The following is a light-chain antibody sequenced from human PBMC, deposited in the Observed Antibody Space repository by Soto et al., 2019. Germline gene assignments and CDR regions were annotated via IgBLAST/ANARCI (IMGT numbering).Light chain of an antibody. CDR1: SSNIGAGYD. Sequence: QSVLTQPPSVSGAPGQRVTISFTGSSSNIGAGYDVHWYQQLPGTAPKLLIYGNSNRPSGVPDRFSGSKSGTSASLAITGLQAEDEADYYCQSYDSSLSGLWVFGGGTKLTVL. J-gene: IGLJ3*02. V-gene: IGLV1-40*01. CDR3: QSYDSSLSGLWV. CDR2: GNS.